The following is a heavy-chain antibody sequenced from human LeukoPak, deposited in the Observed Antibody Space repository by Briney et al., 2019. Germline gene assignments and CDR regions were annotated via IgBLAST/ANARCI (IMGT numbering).Heavy chain of an antibody. CDR3: ARGGTTYYDFWSGYHDSSMDV. CDR2: ISSSGSTI. D-gene: IGHD3-3*01. V-gene: IGHV3-11*04. J-gene: IGHJ6*03. CDR1: GFTFSDYY. Sequence: GGSLRLSCAASGFTFSDYYMSWLRQAPGKGLEWGSYISSSGSTIYYADSVKGRFTISRDNAKNSLYLQMNSLRAEDTAVYYCARGGTTYYDFWSGYHDSSMDVWGKGTTVTVSS.